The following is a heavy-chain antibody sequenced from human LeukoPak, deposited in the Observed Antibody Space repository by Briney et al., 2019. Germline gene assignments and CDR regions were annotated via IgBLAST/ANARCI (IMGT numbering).Heavy chain of an antibody. CDR1: GYTFTGYY. V-gene: IGHV1-2*04. Sequence: ASVKVSCKASGYTFTGYYMHWVRQAPGQGLEWMGWINPNSGGTNYAQKFQGWVTMTRDTSISTAYMELSRLRSDDTAVYYCARVPHRSRGYANDAFDIWGQGTMVTVSS. D-gene: IGHD1-1*01. CDR2: INPNSGGT. CDR3: ARVPHRSRGYANDAFDI. J-gene: IGHJ3*02.